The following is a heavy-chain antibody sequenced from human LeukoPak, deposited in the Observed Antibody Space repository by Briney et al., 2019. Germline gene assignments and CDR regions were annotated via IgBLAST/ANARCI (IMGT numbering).Heavy chain of an antibody. Sequence: GGSLRPSCAASGFTFSSYSMNWVRQAPGKGLEWVSSISSSSSYIYYADSVKGRFTISRDNAKNSLYLQMNSLRAEDTAVYYCAASLPNIVVVPATKGPFGYWGQGALVTVSS. CDR2: ISSSSSYI. D-gene: IGHD2-2*01. CDR3: AASLPNIVVVPATKGPFGY. CDR1: GFTFSSYS. V-gene: IGHV3-21*01. J-gene: IGHJ4*02.